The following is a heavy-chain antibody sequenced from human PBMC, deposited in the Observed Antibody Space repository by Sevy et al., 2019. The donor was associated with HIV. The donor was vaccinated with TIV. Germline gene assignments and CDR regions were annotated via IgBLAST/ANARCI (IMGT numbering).Heavy chain of an antibody. CDR1: GFTFSSYA. V-gene: IGHV3-23*01. J-gene: IGHJ4*02. D-gene: IGHD3-22*01. CDR3: AKILSSMIVVGPDY. Sequence: GGSLRLSCAASGFTFSSYAMSWVRQAPGKGLEWVSAISGSGGSTYYADSVKGRFTISRDNSKNTLYLQMNNLRAEDTAVYYCAKILSSMIVVGPDYWGQGTLVTVSS. CDR2: ISGSGGST.